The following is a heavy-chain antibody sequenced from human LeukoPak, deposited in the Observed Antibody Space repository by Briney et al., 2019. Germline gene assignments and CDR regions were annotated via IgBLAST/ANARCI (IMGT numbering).Heavy chain of an antibody. Sequence: GGSLRLSCAASGFTFSDYYMGWIRQAPGKGLEWVAYISSSGSSTNYADSVRGRFTMSRDNAKNSLYLQMNSLRAEDTAVYYCARVPRKYAFDIWGQGTMVTVSA. CDR1: GFTFSDYY. CDR2: ISSSGSST. J-gene: IGHJ3*02. V-gene: IGHV3-11*05. CDR3: ARVPRKYAFDI.